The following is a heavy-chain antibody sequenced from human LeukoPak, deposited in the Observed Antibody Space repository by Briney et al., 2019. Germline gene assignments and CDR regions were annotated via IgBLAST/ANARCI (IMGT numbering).Heavy chain of an antibody. V-gene: IGHV3-7*01. J-gene: IGHJ4*02. Sequence: GGSLRLSCAASGFTSSNYWMSWVRQAPGKGLEWVANIKQDGSEKYYVDSVKGRFIISRDNAKNSLYLQMNSLRAEDTAVYYCARMRGSYSFDYWGQGTLVTVSS. D-gene: IGHD1-26*01. CDR3: ARMRGSYSFDY. CDR2: IKQDGSEK. CDR1: GFTSSNYW.